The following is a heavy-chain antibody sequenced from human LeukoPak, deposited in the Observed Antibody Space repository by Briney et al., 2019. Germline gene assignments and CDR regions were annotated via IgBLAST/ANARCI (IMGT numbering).Heavy chain of an antibody. CDR2: INPNSGGT. V-gene: IGHV1-2*02. Sequence: ASVKVSCXASGYTFTGYYMHWVRQAPGQGLEWMGWINPNSGGTNYAQKFQGRVTMTRGASISTAYMELSRLRSDDTAVYYCARDFKKSLDYWGQGTLVTVSS. CDR1: GYTFTGYY. J-gene: IGHJ4*02. CDR3: ARDFKKSLDY.